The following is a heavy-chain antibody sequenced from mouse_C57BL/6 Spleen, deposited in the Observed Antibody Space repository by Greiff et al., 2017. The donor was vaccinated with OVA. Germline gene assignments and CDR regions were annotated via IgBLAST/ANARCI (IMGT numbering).Heavy chain of an antibody. Sequence: QVQLKQSGPGLVAPSQSLSITCTVSGFSLTSYGVSWVRQPPGKGLEWLGVIWGDGSTNYHSALISRLSISKDNSKSQVFLKLNRLPTADPATYSCSNTYSGTYVYYYAMDYWGQGTSVTVSS. CDR1: GFSLTSYG. CDR2: IWGDGST. D-gene: IGHD2-10*01. J-gene: IGHJ4*01. V-gene: IGHV2-3*01. CDR3: SNTYSGTYVYYYAMDY.